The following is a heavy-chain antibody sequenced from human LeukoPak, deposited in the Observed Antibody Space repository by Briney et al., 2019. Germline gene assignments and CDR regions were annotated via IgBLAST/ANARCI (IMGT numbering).Heavy chain of an antibody. CDR1: GGSFSGYY. CDR3: ARHATPVTIFGVVIHPYYYGMDV. J-gene: IGHJ6*02. CDR2: INHSGST. V-gene: IGHV4-34*01. D-gene: IGHD3-3*01. Sequence: SETLSLTCAVYGGSFSGYYWSWIRQPPGKGLEWIGEINHSGSTNYNPSLKSRVTISVDTSKNQFSLKLSSVTAADTAVYYCARHATPVTIFGVVIHPYYYGMDVWGQGTTVTVSS.